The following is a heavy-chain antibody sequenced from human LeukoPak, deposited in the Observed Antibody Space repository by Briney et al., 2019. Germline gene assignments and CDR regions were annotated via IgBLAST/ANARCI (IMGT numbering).Heavy chain of an antibody. CDR1: GFTLDDYV. CDR3: AKARVRRGYYYYGMDV. Sequence: GGSLRLSCAASGFTLDDYVMHWARQGPGKGLEWVSLISGDGGRTYYADSVKGRFTISRDNSKNFLYLQMNSLRTEDTALYYCAKARVRRGYYYYGMDVWGQGTTVTVSS. CDR2: ISGDGGRT. V-gene: IGHV3-43*02. D-gene: IGHD1-1*01. J-gene: IGHJ6*02.